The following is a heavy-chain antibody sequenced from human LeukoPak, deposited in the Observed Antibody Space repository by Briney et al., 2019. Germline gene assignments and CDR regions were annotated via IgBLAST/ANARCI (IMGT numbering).Heavy chain of an antibody. D-gene: IGHD2-21*02. V-gene: IGHV1-8*01. CDR1: GYTFTSYD. CDR3: ARDCGGDCYSSHYYSMDV. Sequence: ASVKVSCKASGYTFTSYDINWVRQAAGQGLEWLGWMNPNSGNTGYAQQFQGRVTMTRNTSISTAYMELSSLKSEDTAVYYCARDCGGDCYSSHYYSMDVWGQGTTVTVSS. J-gene: IGHJ6*02. CDR2: MNPNSGNT.